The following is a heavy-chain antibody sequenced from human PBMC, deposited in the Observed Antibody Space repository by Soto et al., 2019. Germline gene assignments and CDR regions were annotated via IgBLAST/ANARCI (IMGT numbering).Heavy chain of an antibody. J-gene: IGHJ5*02. D-gene: IGHD6-19*01. CDR1: GFSLSTSGMC. Sequence: SGPTLVNPTQTLTLTCTFSGFSLSTSGMCVSWIRQPPGKALEWLARIYWDDDKRYSPSLKSRLTITKDTSKNQVVLTMTNMDPVDTATYYCAHRYSSGWSFNDWFDPWGQGTLVTVSS. V-gene: IGHV2-5*08. CDR3: AHRYSSGWSFNDWFDP. CDR2: IYWDDDK.